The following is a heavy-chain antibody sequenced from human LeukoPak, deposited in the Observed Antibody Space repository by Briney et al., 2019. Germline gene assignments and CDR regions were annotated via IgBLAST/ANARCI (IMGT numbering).Heavy chain of an antibody. D-gene: IGHD2-15*01. CDR1: GFTFSHYW. J-gene: IGHJ3*01. CDR2: IKEDGTEK. V-gene: IGHV3-7*01. Sequence: GGSLRLSCAVSGFTFSHYWMSWVRQAPGKGLEWVANIKEDGTEKYYVDSVKGRFTISRDNARNSLYLQTNSLRAEDTALYYCARDSGSCTGCAFDLWGQGTMVTVSS. CDR3: ARDSGSCTGCAFDL.